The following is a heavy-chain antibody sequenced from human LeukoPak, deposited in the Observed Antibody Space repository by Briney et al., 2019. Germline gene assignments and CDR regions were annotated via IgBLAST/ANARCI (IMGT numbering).Heavy chain of an antibody. CDR3: ARGGYYYDSSGYIPDY. D-gene: IGHD3-22*01. J-gene: IGHJ4*02. CDR1: GFTFSSYW. Sequence: PGGSLRLSCAASGFTFSSYWMHWVRQAPGKGLVWVSRINTDGSSTSYADSVKGRFTISRDNAKNTPYLQMNSLRAEDTAVYYCARGGYYYDSSGYIPDYWGQGTLVTVSS. V-gene: IGHV3-74*01. CDR2: INTDGSST.